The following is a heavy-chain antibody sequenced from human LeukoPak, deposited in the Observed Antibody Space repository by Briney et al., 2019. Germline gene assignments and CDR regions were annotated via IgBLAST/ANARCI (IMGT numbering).Heavy chain of an antibody. CDR2: IIPIFGTA. D-gene: IGHD6-13*01. V-gene: IGHV1-69*13. J-gene: IGHJ6*03. Sequence: APVKVSCKASGYTFTSYYMHWMRQAPGQGLEWMGGIIPIFGTANYAQKFQGRVTITADESTSTAYMELSSLRSEDTAVYYCARGSGVAAAGFAYPKANYYYYMDVWGKGTTVTISS. CDR3: ARGSGVAAAGFAYPKANYYYYMDV. CDR1: GYTFTSYY.